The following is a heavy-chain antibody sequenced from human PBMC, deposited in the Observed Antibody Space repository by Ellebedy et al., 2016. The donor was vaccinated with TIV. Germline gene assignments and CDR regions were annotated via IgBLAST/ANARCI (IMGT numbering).Heavy chain of an antibody. CDR3: AKWGSIAVAGTGDDAFDV. Sequence: GESLKISCAASGFTFSSYSMNWVRQAPGKGLEWVAVISYDGSTKYYVDSVKGRFTVSRDNSKNTLYLQMNSLRAEDTAVYYCAKWGSIAVAGTGDDAFDVWGQGTMVTVSS. CDR1: GFTFSSYS. J-gene: IGHJ3*01. D-gene: IGHD6-19*01. CDR2: ISYDGSTK. V-gene: IGHV3-30*18.